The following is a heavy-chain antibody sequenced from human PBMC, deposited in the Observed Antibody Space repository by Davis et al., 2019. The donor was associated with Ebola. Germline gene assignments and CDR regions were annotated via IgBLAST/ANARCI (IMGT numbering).Heavy chain of an antibody. CDR3: ARAQFPTTSDH. D-gene: IGHD1-1*01. CDR2: INPHNGNT. V-gene: IGHV1-18*01. CDR1: GYTFTTHG. J-gene: IGHJ4*02. Sequence: ASVKVSCKASGYTFTTHGISWVRQAPGQGLEWMGWINPHNGNTNYAQNVQGRVTMTTDTSTSTAYMEVGSLRSDDTAVYYCARAQFPTTSDHWGQGTLVTVSS.